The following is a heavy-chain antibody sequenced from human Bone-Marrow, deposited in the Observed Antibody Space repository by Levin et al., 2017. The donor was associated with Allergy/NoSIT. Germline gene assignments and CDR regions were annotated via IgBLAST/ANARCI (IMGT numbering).Heavy chain of an antibody. CDR3: VSGP. Sequence: ASVKVSCKASGYNFTTYPINWVRQAPGQGLEWMGWINTNTGNPSYARDFTGRFVFSLDTSVSTAYLQISRLKAEDTAVYYCVSGPWGQGTLVTVSS. CDR1: GYNFTTYP. V-gene: IGHV7-4-1*02. CDR2: INTNTGNP. J-gene: IGHJ5*02. D-gene: IGHD6-19*01.